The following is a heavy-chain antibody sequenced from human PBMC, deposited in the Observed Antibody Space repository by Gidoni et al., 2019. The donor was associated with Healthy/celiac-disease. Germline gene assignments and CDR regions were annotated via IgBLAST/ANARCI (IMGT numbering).Heavy chain of an antibody. CDR1: GYSIRSGYD. J-gene: IGHJ4*02. Sequence: QVQLQESGPGLVKPPETLSLTCTVSGYSIRSGYDWGWIRQPPGKGLEWIGSIYHSGSTYYNPSLKSRVTISVDTSKNQFSLKLSSVTATDTAVYYCARDLEENVVVTAFDYWGQGTLVTVSS. V-gene: IGHV4-38-2*02. CDR2: IYHSGST. D-gene: IGHD2-21*02. CDR3: ARDLEENVVVTAFDY.